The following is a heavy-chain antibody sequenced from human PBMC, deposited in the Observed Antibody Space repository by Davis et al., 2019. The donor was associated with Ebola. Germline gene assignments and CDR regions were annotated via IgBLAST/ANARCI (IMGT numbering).Heavy chain of an antibody. CDR2: IHHDGSA. CDR3: ARDTRPCGGDCYDDTFDM. V-gene: IGHV4-59*12. J-gene: IGHJ3*02. CDR1: GVSITTYF. Sequence: PSETLSLTCTISGVSITTYFWSWIRQSPGKGLEWVGYIHHDGSANSNPSLKSRVAFSIDTSKSQVSLKLTSVTAADTAVYYCARDTRPCGGDCYDDTFDMWGQGTMVIVSS. D-gene: IGHD2-21*01.